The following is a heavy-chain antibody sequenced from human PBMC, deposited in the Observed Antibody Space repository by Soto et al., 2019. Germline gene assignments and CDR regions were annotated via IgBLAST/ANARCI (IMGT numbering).Heavy chain of an antibody. J-gene: IGHJ5*02. CDR3: ARDNSSSWYGQTNWFDP. CDR2: IWYDGSNK. V-gene: IGHV3-33*01. Sequence: QVQLVESGGGVVQPGRSLRLSCAASGFTFSSYGMHLVRQAPGKGLEWVAVIWYDGSNKYYADSVKGRFTISRDNSKNTLYLQMNSLRAEDTAVDYCARDNSSSWYGQTNWFDPWCQGTLVTVSS. D-gene: IGHD6-13*01. CDR1: GFTFSSYG.